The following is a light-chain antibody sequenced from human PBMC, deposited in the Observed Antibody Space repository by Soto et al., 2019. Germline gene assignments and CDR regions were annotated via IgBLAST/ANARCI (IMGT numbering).Light chain of an antibody. J-gene: IGKJ4*01. CDR3: HQYNDWPPVT. Sequence: EIVLTQSPGTLSLSPGERATRSCRASQSVSSNLAWYQQKPGQSPRLLIYGTSTRATGIPARFSGSGSGTEFTLTISSLQSEDFAVYYCHQYNDWPPVTFGGGTKVDIK. V-gene: IGKV3-15*01. CDR1: QSVSSN. CDR2: GTS.